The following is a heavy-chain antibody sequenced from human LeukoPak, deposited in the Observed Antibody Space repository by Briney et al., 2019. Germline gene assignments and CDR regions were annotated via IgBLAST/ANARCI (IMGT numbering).Heavy chain of an antibody. Sequence: GESLKISCKDSGYSFTSYWIGWVRQMPGKGLEWMGIIYPADSDTRYSPSFQGQVTISADKSVTTAYLQWSSLKASDTAMYYCARHYWNYGSGSYYFDYWGQGTLVTVSS. CDR2: IYPADSDT. CDR1: GYSFTSYW. CDR3: ARHYWNYGSGSYYFDY. D-gene: IGHD3-10*01. V-gene: IGHV5-51*01. J-gene: IGHJ4*02.